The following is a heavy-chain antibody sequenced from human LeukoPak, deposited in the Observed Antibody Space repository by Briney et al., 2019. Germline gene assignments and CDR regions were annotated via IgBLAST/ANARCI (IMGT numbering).Heavy chain of an antibody. V-gene: IGHV3-64*01. Sequence: GGSLRLSCAASGFTFSSYTMHWVRQAPGKGLEYVSAISSNGGNTYYANSVKGRLTISRDNSKNTLYLQMGSLRAEDMAVYYCARVDCSGGTCWGFGYWGQGTLVTVSS. CDR2: ISSNGGNT. CDR3: ARVDCSGGTCWGFGY. J-gene: IGHJ4*02. D-gene: IGHD2-15*01. CDR1: GFTFSSYT.